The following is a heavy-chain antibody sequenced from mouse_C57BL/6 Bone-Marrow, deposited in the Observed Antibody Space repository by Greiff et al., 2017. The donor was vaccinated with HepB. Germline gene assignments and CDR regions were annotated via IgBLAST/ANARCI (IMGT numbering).Heavy chain of an antibody. Sequence: QVQLQQSGPELVKPGASVKISCKASGYAFSSSWMNWVKQRPGKGLEWIGRIYPGDGDTNYNGKFKGKATLTADKSSSTAYMQLSSLTSEDSAVYFCARPFITTVVAHYAMDYWGQGTAVTVSS. D-gene: IGHD1-1*01. CDR1: GYAFSSSW. CDR3: ARPFITTVVAHYAMDY. V-gene: IGHV1-82*01. CDR2: IYPGDGDT. J-gene: IGHJ4*01.